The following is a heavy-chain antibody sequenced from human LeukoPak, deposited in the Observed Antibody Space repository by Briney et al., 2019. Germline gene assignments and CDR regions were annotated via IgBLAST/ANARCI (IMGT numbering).Heavy chain of an antibody. J-gene: IGHJ4*02. CDR1: GGSISSGGCY. V-gene: IGHV4-31*03. Sequence: SETLSLTCTVSGGSISSGGCYWSWIRQHPGKGLEWIGYIYYSGSTYYNLSLKSRVTISVDTSKNQFSLKLSSVTAADTAVYYCARAQLEGSYYYDSSGYYVHYWGQGTLVTVSS. D-gene: IGHD3-22*01. CDR2: IYYSGST. CDR3: ARAQLEGSYYYDSSGYYVHY.